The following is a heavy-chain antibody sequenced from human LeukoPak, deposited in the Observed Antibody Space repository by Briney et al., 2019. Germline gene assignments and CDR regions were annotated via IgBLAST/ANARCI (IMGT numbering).Heavy chain of an antibody. CDR2: IYYSKNT. V-gene: IGHV4-39*01. Sequence: SETLSLTCTVSGGSISSSNAYWGWNHQPPGKGLEWIGSIYYSKNTYYNPSLKSRVTISADTSKNQFSLTLGSVSATDTAVYYCASPRGFSYGYFDNWGQGTLVTVSS. D-gene: IGHD5-18*01. J-gene: IGHJ4*02. CDR1: GGSISSSNAY. CDR3: ASPRGFSYGYFDN.